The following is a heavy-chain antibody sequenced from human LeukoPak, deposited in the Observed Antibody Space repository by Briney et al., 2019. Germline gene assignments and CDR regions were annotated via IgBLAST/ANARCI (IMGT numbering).Heavy chain of an antibody. D-gene: IGHD1-26*01. CDR3: AIGSGSYYGAQFDY. CDR2: ISGSGGST. J-gene: IGHJ4*02. Sequence: PGGSLRLSCAASGFTFSSYAMSWVRQAPGKGLEWVSAISGSGGSTYYADSVKGRFTISRDNSKNTLYLQMNSLRAEDTAVYYCAIGSGSYYGAQFDYWGQGTLVTVSS. CDR1: GFTFSSYA. V-gene: IGHV3-23*01.